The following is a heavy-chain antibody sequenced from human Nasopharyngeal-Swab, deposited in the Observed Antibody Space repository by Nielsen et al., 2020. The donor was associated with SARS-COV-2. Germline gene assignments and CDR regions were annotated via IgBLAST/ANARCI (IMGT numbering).Heavy chain of an antibody. CDR2: IYWDDDK. V-gene: IGHV2-5*02. CDR3: AHLRRERWKGPNWFDP. J-gene: IGHJ5*02. Sequence: WIRQPPGKALEWLALIYWDDDKRYSPSLKSRLTITKDTSKNQVVLTMTNMDPVDTATYYCAHLRRERWKGPNWFDPWGQGTLVTVSS. D-gene: IGHD1-26*01.